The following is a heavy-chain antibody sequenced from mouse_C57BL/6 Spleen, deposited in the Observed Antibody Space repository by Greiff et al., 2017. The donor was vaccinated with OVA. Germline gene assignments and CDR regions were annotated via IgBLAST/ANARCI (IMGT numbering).Heavy chain of an antibody. Sequence: EVQLVESVAELVRPGASVKLSCTASGFNIKNTYMHWVKQRPEQGLEWIGRIDPANGNTKYAPKFQGKATITADTSSNTAYLQLSSLTSEDTAIYYCARGTTVVATNYFDYWGQGTTLTVSS. J-gene: IGHJ2*01. V-gene: IGHV14-3*01. CDR3: ARGTTVVATNYFDY. D-gene: IGHD1-1*01. CDR2: IDPANGNT. CDR1: GFNIKNTY.